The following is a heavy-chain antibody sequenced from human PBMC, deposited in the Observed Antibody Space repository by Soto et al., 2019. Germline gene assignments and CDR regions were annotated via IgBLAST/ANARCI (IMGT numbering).Heavy chain of an antibody. CDR1: GGSFSGYY. CDR3: ARGVVINPFYYYYGMDV. CDR2: INHSGST. Sequence: SETRSLTCAVYGGSFSGYYWSWIRQPPGKGLEWIGEINHSGSTNYNPSLKSRVTISVDTSKNQFSLKLSSVTAADTAVYYCARGVVINPFYYYYGMDVWGQGTTVTVSS. J-gene: IGHJ6*02. D-gene: IGHD3-22*01. V-gene: IGHV4-34*01.